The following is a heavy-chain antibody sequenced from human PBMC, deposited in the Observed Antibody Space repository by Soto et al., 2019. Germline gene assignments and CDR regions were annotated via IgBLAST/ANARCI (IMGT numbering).Heavy chain of an antibody. J-gene: IGHJ6*02. CDR2: ISYDGSNK. D-gene: IGHD3-3*01. Sequence: PGGSLRLSCTASGFTFSNYGIHWVRQAPGKGLEWVAVISYDGSNKYNVDSVKGRFTISRDSSKNTLFLQMNSLRVEDTAVYYCAKDRLEWLLSPRYGMDVWGQGTTVTVSS. CDR1: GFTFSNYG. V-gene: IGHV3-30*18. CDR3: AKDRLEWLLSPRYGMDV.